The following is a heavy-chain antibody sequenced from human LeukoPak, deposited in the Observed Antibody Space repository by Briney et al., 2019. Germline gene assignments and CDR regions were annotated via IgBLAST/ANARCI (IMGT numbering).Heavy chain of an antibody. CDR2: ISYDGSNK. J-gene: IGHJ2*01. CDR1: RFTFSSYA. D-gene: IGHD4-17*01. CDR3: ARDAIAVTTGYFDL. Sequence: GGSLRLSCAASRFTFSSYAMHWVRQAPGKGLEWVAVISYDGSNKYYADSVKGRFTISRDNSKNTLYLQMNSLRAEDTAVYYCARDAIAVTTGYFDLWGRGTLVTVSS. V-gene: IGHV3-30-3*01.